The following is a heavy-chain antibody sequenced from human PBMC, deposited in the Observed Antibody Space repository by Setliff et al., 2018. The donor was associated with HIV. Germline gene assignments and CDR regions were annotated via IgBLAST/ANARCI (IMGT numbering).Heavy chain of an antibody. D-gene: IGHD3-16*01. J-gene: IGHJ6*03. Sequence: PGGSLRLSCAASGFTFRSFGMHWVRQAPGKGLEWVAVIWYDGINKNYADSVKGRFTVSRDNYRNTVFLQMNSLRMEDTAVFYCARDAGRWGSYYYFRYMDVWGKGTTVTVSS. CDR1: GFTFRSFG. CDR2: IWYDGINK. CDR3: ARDAGRWGSYYYFRYMDV. V-gene: IGHV3-33*01.